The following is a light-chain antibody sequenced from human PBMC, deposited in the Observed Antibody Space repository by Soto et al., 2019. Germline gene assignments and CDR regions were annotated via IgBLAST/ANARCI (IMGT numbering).Light chain of an antibody. CDR1: SSDVGGYNY. J-gene: IGLJ2*01. Sequence: QSALTQPASVSGSPGQSITISCTGTSSDVGGYNYVSWYQQHPGKAPKLIAYDVSNRPSGVSNRFSGSKSGNTASLTISGLQAEDEADYYCSSYSRSSTLVLFGGGTKLTVL. CDR2: DVS. V-gene: IGLV2-14*01. CDR3: SSYSRSSTLVL.